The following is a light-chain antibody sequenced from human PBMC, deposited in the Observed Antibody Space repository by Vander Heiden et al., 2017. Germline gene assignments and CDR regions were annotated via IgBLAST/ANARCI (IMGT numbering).Light chain of an antibody. CDR3: QQNYSNPWT. J-gene: IGKJ1*01. V-gene: IGKV1-39*01. Sequence: DFQITQSPSTLSASVGDRVTITCRASQSISSDVDWYQQKPGKAPKRLIYAASSLQSGVPSRSSGSGSGTDFTLTISSLQPEDFATYYCQQNYSNPWTFGQGTKVEIK. CDR2: AAS. CDR1: QSISSD.